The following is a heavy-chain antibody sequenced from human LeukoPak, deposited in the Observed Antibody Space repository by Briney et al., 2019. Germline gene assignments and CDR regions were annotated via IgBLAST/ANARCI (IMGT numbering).Heavy chain of an antibody. J-gene: IGHJ4*02. V-gene: IGHV3-23*01. CDR3: AKVRGTVTKSFDY. CDR2: ISGSGGST. CDR1: GFTFSSYA. D-gene: IGHD4-17*01. Sequence: GGSLRLSGAASGFTFSSYAMSWVRQAPGKGLEWVSAISGSGGSTYYADSVKGRFTISGDNSKNTLYLQMNSLRAEDTAVYYCAKVRGTVTKSFDYWGQGTLVTVSS.